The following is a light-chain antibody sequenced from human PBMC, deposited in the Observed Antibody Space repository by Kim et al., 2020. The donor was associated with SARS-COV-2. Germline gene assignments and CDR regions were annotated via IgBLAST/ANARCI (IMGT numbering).Light chain of an antibody. Sequence: HSVTISCTGTSSDVGGYNFVSWHQQHPGKAPKLIIYDVNKRPSGVPNRFSGSKSGNTASLTVSGLQAEDEADYYCSSYAGTNNFYVFGTRTKVTVL. CDR2: DVN. CDR1: SSDVGGYNF. V-gene: IGLV2-8*01. J-gene: IGLJ1*01. CDR3: SSYAGTNNFYV.